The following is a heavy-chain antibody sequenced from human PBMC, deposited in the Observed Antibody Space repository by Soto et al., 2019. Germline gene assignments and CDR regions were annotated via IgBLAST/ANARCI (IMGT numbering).Heavy chain of an antibody. J-gene: IGHJ4*02. D-gene: IGHD5-12*01. V-gene: IGHV3-64D*06. CDR2: VSTNGGTS. CDR3: VKDRAPRDGYKTQPGY. Sequence: PGGSLRLSCPASGFTFSIYAMHWVRQAPGQGLEYVSAVSTNGGTSYYADSVKGRFTISIDNSRNTLYLQMNSLRPEDTAVYYCVKDRAPRDGYKTQPGYWGLGTLVTVSS. CDR1: GFTFSIYA.